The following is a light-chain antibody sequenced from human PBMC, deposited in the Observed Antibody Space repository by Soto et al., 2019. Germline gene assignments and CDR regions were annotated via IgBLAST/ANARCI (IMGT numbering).Light chain of an antibody. V-gene: IGLV2-14*02. CDR3: SSYAGSDNYV. Sequence: SALTQPASVSGSPGQSITISCTGSVSDVGNFGPVSWYQQHPGQVPKLIIYEGSRRPSGVSSRFSGSKSGNTASLTVSGLQAEDEADYYCSSYAGSDNYVFGTGTRSPS. CDR1: VSDVGNFGP. J-gene: IGLJ1*01. CDR2: EGS.